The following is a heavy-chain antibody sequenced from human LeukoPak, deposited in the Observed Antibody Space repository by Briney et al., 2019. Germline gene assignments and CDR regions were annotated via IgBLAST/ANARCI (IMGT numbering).Heavy chain of an antibody. CDR3: AKDVAGPYNWFDP. Sequence: GGSLRLSCAASGFTFSSYGMHWVRQAPGKGLEWVAFIRYDGSNKYYADSVKGRFTISRDNSKNTLYLQMNSLRAEDTAVYYCAKDVAGPYNWFDPWGHGTLVTVSS. CDR1: GFTFSSYG. CDR2: IRYDGSNK. D-gene: IGHD2-21*01. V-gene: IGHV3-30*02. J-gene: IGHJ5*02.